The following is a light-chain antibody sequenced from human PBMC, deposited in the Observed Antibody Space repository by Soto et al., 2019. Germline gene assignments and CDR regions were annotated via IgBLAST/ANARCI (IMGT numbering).Light chain of an antibody. CDR3: QQYNSYWT. Sequence: DIQMTQSPSTLSASVGDRVTITCRASQSISSWLAWYQQKPGKAPKLLIYDASSLESGVPSMFSGSGSGTEFTLTSSSLHPDDFATYYCQQYNSYWTFGQGTKVEIK. CDR1: QSISSW. J-gene: IGKJ1*01. CDR2: DAS. V-gene: IGKV1-5*01.